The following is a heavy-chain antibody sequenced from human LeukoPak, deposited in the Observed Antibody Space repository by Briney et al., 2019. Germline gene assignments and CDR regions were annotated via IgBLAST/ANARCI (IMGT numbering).Heavy chain of an antibody. V-gene: IGHV1-2*02. CDR2: INPNSGDT. CDR3: ARYYGSGSYYNEYYFDY. Sequence: ASVKVSCKASGYTLTGFYIHWVRQAPGQGLEWMGWINPNSGDTNYAQKFQDRVTTTRDTSISTAYMELSRLRSDDTAVYSCARYYGSGSYYNEYYFDYWGQGTLVTVSS. J-gene: IGHJ4*02. CDR1: GYTLTGFY. D-gene: IGHD3-10*01.